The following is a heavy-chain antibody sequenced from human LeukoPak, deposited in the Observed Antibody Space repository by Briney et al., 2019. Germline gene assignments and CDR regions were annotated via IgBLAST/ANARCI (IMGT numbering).Heavy chain of an antibody. CDR3: ARANCGGGTCYSDY. Sequence: ASVKVSCKASGYTFTAYYMHWVRRAPGQGLEWMGWISPNSGGTKYAQNFQGRVTMTRDTSISTAYMDLSSLTSDDTAVYYCARANCGGGTCYSDYWGQGTLVTVSS. CDR1: GYTFTAYY. CDR2: ISPNSGGT. V-gene: IGHV1-2*02. D-gene: IGHD2-15*01. J-gene: IGHJ4*02.